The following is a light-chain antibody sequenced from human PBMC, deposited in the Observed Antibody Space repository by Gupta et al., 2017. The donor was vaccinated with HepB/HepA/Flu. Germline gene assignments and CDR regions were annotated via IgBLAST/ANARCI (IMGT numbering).Light chain of an antibody. CDR3: QQYQSYWT. CDR1: QSISNW. Sequence: DIQMTQSPSTLSVSVGDRVTITCRASQSISNWLAWYQQKPEKAPKLLIYRASNLESGVPSRFSGSGSGTEFTLTISSLQPDDFATYYCQQYQSYWTFGQGTKVEIK. CDR2: RAS. V-gene: IGKV1-5*03. J-gene: IGKJ1*01.